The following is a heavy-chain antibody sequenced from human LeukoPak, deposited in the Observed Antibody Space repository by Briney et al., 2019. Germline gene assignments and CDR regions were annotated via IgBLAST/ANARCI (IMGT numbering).Heavy chain of an antibody. J-gene: IGHJ4*02. CDR1: GFTFSHYN. Sequence: GGSLRLSCAASGFTFSHYNMNWVRQAPGKGLEWVSSISGSTSYIYYADSAKGRFTISRDNAKNSLFLQMNSLRAEDTAVYYCARDRSSDWHFDFWGPGTPVTVSS. V-gene: IGHV3-21*01. D-gene: IGHD6-19*01. CDR3: ARDRSSDWHFDF. CDR2: ISGSTSYI.